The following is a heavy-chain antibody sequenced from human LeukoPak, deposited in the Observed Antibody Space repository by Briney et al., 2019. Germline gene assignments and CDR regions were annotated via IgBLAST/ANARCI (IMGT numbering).Heavy chain of an antibody. J-gene: IGHJ3*02. Sequence: PGRSLRISCAASGFTFSSYGMHWVRQASGKGPEWVSFISCDGRNKYYADSEEGRFTISRDNSKNTLYLQMNSLRAEDTAVYYCPRRGGTVAASCRDFDILGEGT. V-gene: IGHV3-30*03. CDR3: PRRGGTVAASCRDFDI. CDR2: ISCDGRNK. D-gene: IGHD4-23*01. CDR1: GFTFSSYG.